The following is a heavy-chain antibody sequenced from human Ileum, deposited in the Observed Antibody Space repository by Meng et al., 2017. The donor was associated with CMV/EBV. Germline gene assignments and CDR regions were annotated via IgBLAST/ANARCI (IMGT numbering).Heavy chain of an antibody. Sequence: GESLKISCTASGFTFTTYDMTWVRQAPGKGLEWVSGISVSGGSTYYADSVKGRFTISRDNSKNTLYLQMNSLRAEDTAVYYCARDEGVLGWFDPWGQGTLVTVSS. J-gene: IGHJ5*02. CDR1: GFTFTTYD. V-gene: IGHV3-23*01. CDR3: ARDEGVLGWFDP. CDR2: ISVSGGST. D-gene: IGHD3-10*01.